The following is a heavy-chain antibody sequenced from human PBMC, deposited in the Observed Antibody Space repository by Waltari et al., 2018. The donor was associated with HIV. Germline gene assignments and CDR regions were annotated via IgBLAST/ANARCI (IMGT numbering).Heavy chain of an antibody. CDR1: GGSFRDYY. CDR3: ARGPRYSAYLYYCDY. CDR2: INHSAST. D-gene: IGHD5-18*01. Sequence: QVQLQQWGAGLLQPSETLSLTCAVYGGSFRDYYWSWIRQPHGKRLGWNAEINHSASTNYHPALKSRVTIAVDTSKNQFSPKLGSLAAADTAVYYCARGPRYSAYLYYCDYWGQGTLVTVSS. J-gene: IGHJ4*02. V-gene: IGHV4-34*01.